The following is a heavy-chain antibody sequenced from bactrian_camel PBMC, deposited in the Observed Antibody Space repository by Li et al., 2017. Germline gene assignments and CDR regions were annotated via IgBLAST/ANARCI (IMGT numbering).Heavy chain of an antibody. Sequence: VQLVESGGGSVQAGGSLRLSCAASTYRANCMGWFRESPGKERQAVGHIGSDGSTDYARAVKDRFTVSKDNAKNTVCLQMNSLRPEDTAMYYCAADRLACLTQMPRPMSPRAYNLWGQGTQVTVS. D-gene: IGHD1*01. CDR1: TYRANC. J-gene: IGHJ4*01. CDR2: IGSDGST. V-gene: IGHV3S53*01. CDR3: AADRLACLTQMPRPMSPRAYNL.